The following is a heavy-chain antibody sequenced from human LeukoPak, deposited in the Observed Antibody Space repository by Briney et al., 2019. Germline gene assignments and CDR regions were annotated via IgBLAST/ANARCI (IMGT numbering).Heavy chain of an antibody. CDR1: GFTFDDYG. Sequence: RPGGSLRLSCAASGFTFDDYGMSWVRQAPGKGLEWVSGVNWNGGSTGYADSVKGRFTISRDNAKNSLYLQMNSLRAEDTALYYYARLGVGATRDAFDIWGQGTMVTVSS. CDR3: ARLGVGATRDAFDI. CDR2: VNWNGGST. J-gene: IGHJ3*02. D-gene: IGHD1-26*01. V-gene: IGHV3-20*04.